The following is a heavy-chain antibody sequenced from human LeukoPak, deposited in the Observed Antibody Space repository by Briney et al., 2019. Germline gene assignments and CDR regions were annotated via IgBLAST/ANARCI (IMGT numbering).Heavy chain of an antibody. Sequence: PSETLSLTCAVSGGPFSGYYWTWIRQSPGKGLEWIGEIDHSGGTHNNPSLRSRVTISVDTSKSQFSLKLSSVTAADTAVYYCARVEVGAANRQWYGMDVWGQGTTVTVSS. D-gene: IGHD2-15*01. CDR2: IDHSGGT. CDR3: ARVEVGAANRQWYGMDV. V-gene: IGHV4-34*01. CDR1: GGPFSGYY. J-gene: IGHJ6*02.